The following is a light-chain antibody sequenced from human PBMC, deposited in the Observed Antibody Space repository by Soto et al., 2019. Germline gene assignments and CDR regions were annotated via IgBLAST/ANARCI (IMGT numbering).Light chain of an antibody. J-gene: IGLJ2*01. CDR1: SSDVGGYNY. CDR3: SSYTSSSTLV. Sequence: HSALTQPASVSGSPGQSITISCTGTSSDVGGYNYVSWYQHHPGKAPKVMIYEVSNRPSGISNRFSGSKAGNTASLTISGLQAEDEADYYCSSYTSSSTLVFGGGTKVTVL. CDR2: EVS. V-gene: IGLV2-14*01.